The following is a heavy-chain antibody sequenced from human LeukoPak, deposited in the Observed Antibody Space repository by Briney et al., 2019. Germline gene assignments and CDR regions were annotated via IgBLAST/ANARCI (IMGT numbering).Heavy chain of an antibody. J-gene: IGHJ3*02. V-gene: IGHV4-59*01. Sequence: TSETLSLTCTVSGGSISSYYWSWIRQPPGKGLEWIGYIYYSGSTNYNPSLKSRVTISVDTSKNQFSLKLSSVTAADTAVYYCARVYCGGDCYLAGASDIWGQGTMVTVSS. CDR3: ARVYCGGDCYLAGASDI. CDR1: GGSISSYY. CDR2: IYYSGST. D-gene: IGHD2-21*02.